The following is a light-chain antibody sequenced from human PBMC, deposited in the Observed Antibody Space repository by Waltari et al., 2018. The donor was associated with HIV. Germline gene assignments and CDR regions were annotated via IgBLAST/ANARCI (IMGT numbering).Light chain of an antibody. CDR1: GSNIGSTT. CDR3: AAWDDSLIGPV. V-gene: IGLV1-44*01. Sequence: QSVLTQPPSASGTPGQRVTISCSGSGSNIGSTTVNWYQQLPGTAPKLLIYSNNQRPSGVPDRLSGSKSGTSASLAISGLQSEDEANYYCAAWDDSLIGPVFGGGTKLTVL. J-gene: IGLJ3*02. CDR2: SNN.